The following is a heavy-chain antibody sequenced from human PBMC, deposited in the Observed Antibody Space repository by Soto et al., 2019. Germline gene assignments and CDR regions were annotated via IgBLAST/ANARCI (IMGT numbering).Heavy chain of an antibody. V-gene: IGHV1-3*01. D-gene: IGHD3-10*01. CDR2: INAGNGIA. CDR1: GYTFTSYA. J-gene: IGHJ6*02. CDR3: AKSIGLLSGYYYGMDV. Sequence: ASVKVSCKASGYTFTSYAMHWVRQAPGQRLEWMGWINAGNGIANYAQKFQGRVTITADKSTSTAYMELNSLRAEDTAVYYCAKSIGLLSGYYYGMDVWGQGTTVTVSS.